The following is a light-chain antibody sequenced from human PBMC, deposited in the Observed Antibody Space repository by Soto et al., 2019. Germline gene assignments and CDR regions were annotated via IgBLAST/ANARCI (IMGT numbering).Light chain of an antibody. CDR3: QQYSDSPLT. CDR2: GAS. Sequence: EIVLTQSPGTLSLSPGERATLSCRARQTVRTNYLAWFQHKPGQAPRLLIYGASSRATGIPDRFSGSGSGTDFTLTITRLEPEDCAVYFCQQYSDSPLTFGGGTKVEIK. J-gene: IGKJ4*01. CDR1: QTVRTNY. V-gene: IGKV3-20*01.